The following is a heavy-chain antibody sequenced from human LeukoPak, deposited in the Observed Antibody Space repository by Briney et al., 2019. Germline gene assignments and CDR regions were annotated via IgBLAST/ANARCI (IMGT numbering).Heavy chain of an antibody. CDR1: GFTFSFYA. CDR2: ISYDGSNK. D-gene: IGHD4-17*01. V-gene: IGHV3-30*04. Sequence: PGGSLRLSCAASGFTFSFYAMHWVRQAPGKGLEWVAFISYDGSNKYYADSVKGRFTISRDNSKNTLFLQMNSLRTDDTAVYHCARGSPATVTTFTPFDPWGQGTLVTASS. J-gene: IGHJ5*02. CDR3: ARGSPATVTTFTPFDP.